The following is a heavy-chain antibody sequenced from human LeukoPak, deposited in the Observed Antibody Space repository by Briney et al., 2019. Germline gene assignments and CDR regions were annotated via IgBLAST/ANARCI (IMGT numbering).Heavy chain of an antibody. Sequence: GGSLRLSCAASGFTFSSYSMNWVRQAPGKGLEWVSSISSSSSYIYYADSVKGRFTISRDNAKNSLYLQMNSLRAEDTAVYYCASAGLVYSSGWYLETPFDYWGQGTLVTVSS. V-gene: IGHV3-21*01. D-gene: IGHD6-13*01. CDR3: ASAGLVYSSGWYLETPFDY. J-gene: IGHJ4*02. CDR1: GFTFSSYS. CDR2: ISSSSSYI.